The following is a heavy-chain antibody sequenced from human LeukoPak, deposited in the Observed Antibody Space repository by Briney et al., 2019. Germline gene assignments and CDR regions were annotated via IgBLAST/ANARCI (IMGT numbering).Heavy chain of an antibody. V-gene: IGHV3-43D*04. D-gene: IGHD6-6*01. CDR2: ISWDGGST. CDR3: AKAKGIAARLYYMDV. J-gene: IGHJ6*03. Sequence: GGSLRLSCAASGFTFDDYAMHWVRQAPGKGLEWVSLISWDGGSTYYADSVKGRFTISRDNSKNSLYLQMNSLRAVDTALYYCAKAKGIAARLYYMDVWGKGTTVTVSS. CDR1: GFTFDDYA.